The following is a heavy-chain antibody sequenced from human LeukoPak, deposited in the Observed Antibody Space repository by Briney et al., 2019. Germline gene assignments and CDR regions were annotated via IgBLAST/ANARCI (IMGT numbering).Heavy chain of an antibody. V-gene: IGHV1-69*05. CDR1: GGTFSSYA. J-gene: IGHJ4*02. CDR3: ARPLAGYCSGGSCNRLDY. CDR2: IIPIFGTA. D-gene: IGHD2-15*01. Sequence: GSSAKVSCKASGGTFSSYAISWVRQAPGQGLEWMGRIIPIFGTANYAQKFQGRVTITTDESTSTAYMELSSLRSEDTAVYYCARPLAGYCSGGSCNRLDYWGQGTLVTVSS.